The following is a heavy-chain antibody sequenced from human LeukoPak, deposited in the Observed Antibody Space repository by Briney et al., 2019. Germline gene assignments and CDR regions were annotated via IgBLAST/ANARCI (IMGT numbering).Heavy chain of an antibody. V-gene: IGHV1-69*13. CDR1: GGTFSSYT. Sequence: GASVKVSCKASGGTFSSYTISWVRQAPGQEREGMGGIIPIFGTANYAQKFRDRVTITADESTSTAYMELSSLRSEDTAVYYCARDHKAYCGADCYSFDYWGQGTLVTVSS. CDR3: ARDHKAYCGADCYSFDY. D-gene: IGHD2-21*02. CDR2: IIPIFGTA. J-gene: IGHJ4*02.